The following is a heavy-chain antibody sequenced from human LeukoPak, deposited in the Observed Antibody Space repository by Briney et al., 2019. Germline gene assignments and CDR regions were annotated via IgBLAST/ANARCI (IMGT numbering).Heavy chain of an antibody. CDR3: ARDREFCDSNCYSGWFAS. J-gene: IGHJ5*01. CDR2: INPNSGGT. V-gene: IGHV1-2*06. Sequence: ASVKVSCKASGYTFTSYGISWVRQAPGQGPEWMGRINPNSGGTRYAQKFQGRVIMTRDTSITTLYMELSSLRSDDTAVYYCARDREFCDSNCYSGWFASWGQGTLVTVSS. D-gene: IGHD3-22*01. CDR1: GYTFTSYG.